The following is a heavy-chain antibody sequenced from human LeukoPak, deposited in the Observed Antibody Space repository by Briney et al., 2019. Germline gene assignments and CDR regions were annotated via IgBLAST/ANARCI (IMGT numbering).Heavy chain of an antibody. CDR2: IYTSGST. CDR1: GGSISSGSYY. Sequence: SETLSLTCTVSGGSISSGSYYWSWIRQPAGKGLEWIGRIYTSGSTNYNPSLKSRVTISVDTSKNQFSLKLSSVTAAGTAVYYCARDDTIYRIAAAQVDVWGQGTTVTVSS. V-gene: IGHV4-61*02. J-gene: IGHJ6*02. D-gene: IGHD6-13*01. CDR3: ARDDTIYRIAAAQVDV.